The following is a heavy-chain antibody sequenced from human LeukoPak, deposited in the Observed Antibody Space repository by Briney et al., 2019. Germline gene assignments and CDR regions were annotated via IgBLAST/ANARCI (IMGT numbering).Heavy chain of an antibody. D-gene: IGHD6-19*01. J-gene: IGHJ4*02. Sequence: SVKVSCKASGYTFTGYYMHWVGQAPGPGLEWMGWINPNSGGTNYAQKFQGRVTMTRHTSISTAYMELSRLRSDDTAVYYCARASSGWGGFDYWGQGTLVTVSS. CDR1: GYTFTGYY. V-gene: IGHV1-2*02. CDR3: ARASSGWGGFDY. CDR2: INPNSGGT.